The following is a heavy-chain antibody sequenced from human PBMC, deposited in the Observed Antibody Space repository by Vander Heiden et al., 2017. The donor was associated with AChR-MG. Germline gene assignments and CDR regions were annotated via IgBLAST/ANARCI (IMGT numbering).Heavy chain of an antibody. J-gene: IGHJ4*02. CDR3: ARDGGGQWLADFDY. CDR2: IWYDGSNA. CDR1: GLTFSNYG. D-gene: IGHD6-19*01. V-gene: IGHV3-33*01. Sequence: QVQLVESGGGVVQPGKSLRLSCAASGLTFSNYGMHWVRQAPGKGLEWVAVIWYDGSNAYYVDSVKGRFTVSRDNSKSTLYLQMNSLRVEDTSVYYCARDGGGQWLADFDYWGQGALVIVSS.